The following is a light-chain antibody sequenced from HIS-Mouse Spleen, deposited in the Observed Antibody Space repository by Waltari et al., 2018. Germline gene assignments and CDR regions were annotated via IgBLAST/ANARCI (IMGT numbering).Light chain of an antibody. V-gene: IGLV3-10*01. CDR3: YSTDSSGNHRV. J-gene: IGLJ2*01. CDR2: EDS. CDR1: ALPTKY. Sequence: SYELTQPPSVSVSPGQTARITCSGDALPTKYAYWYQQKSGPAPVLVIYEDSKRPSGIPERFSGYSSGTMATLTISGAQVEDEADYYCYSTDSSGNHRVFGGGTKLTVL.